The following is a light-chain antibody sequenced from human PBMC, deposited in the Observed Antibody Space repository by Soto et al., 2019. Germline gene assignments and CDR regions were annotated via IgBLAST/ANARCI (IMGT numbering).Light chain of an antibody. Sequence: EIVLTQSPDTLSLSPGERATLSCRASQSVRSSLAWYQQKPGQAPRLHIYDASNRATGIPARFSGSGSGTDFTLTISSLEPEDFAVYYSQQRSNSPPEVTFGPGTKVDIK. CDR1: QSVRSS. V-gene: IGKV3-11*01. CDR2: DAS. J-gene: IGKJ3*01. CDR3: QQRSNSPPEVT.